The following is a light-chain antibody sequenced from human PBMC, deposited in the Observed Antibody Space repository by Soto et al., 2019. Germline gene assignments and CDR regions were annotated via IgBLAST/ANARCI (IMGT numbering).Light chain of an antibody. J-gene: IGKJ1*01. Sequence: EVRLTQAPGTLSLSPGDRATLWLMASQSVSGSYLAWYQQKPGQAPRLLIYDASSRATGIPDRFSGSGSGTDFTLTIGRLEPEDFAVYYCQQYASSPRPFGQGTKVDIK. V-gene: IGKV3-20*01. CDR3: QQYASSPRP. CDR1: QSVSGSY. CDR2: DAS.